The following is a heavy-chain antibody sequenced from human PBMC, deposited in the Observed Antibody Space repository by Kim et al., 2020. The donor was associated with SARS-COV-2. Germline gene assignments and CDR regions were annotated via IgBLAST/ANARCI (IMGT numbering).Heavy chain of an antibody. D-gene: IGHD3-22*01. CDR2: ISYDGSNK. V-gene: IGHV3-30*18. J-gene: IGHJ4*02. CDR3: AKSMGMIDFDY. Sequence: GGSLRLSCAASGFTFSSFGMHWVRQAPCKGLEWVAAISYDGSNKYYADSVKGRFTISRDKSENTLYLQMNSLRAEDTAVYYCAKSMGMIDFDYWGQGTLVTVSS. CDR1: GFTFSSFG.